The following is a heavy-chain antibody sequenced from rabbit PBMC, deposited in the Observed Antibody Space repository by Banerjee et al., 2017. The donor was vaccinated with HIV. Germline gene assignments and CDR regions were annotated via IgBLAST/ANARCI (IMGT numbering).Heavy chain of an antibody. CDR3: ARDTGDDYGFNL. CDR2: IYTSSGST. J-gene: IGHJ4*01. Sequence: QQQLEESGGGLVKPGGTLTLTCKASGIDFSSAYYMCWVRQAPGKGLELIACIYTSSGSTWYASWVNGRFTISSHNAQNTLYLQLNSLTAADTATYFCARDTGDDYGFNLWGQGTLVTVS. D-gene: IGHD2-1*01. CDR1: GIDFSSAYY. V-gene: IGHV1S43*01.